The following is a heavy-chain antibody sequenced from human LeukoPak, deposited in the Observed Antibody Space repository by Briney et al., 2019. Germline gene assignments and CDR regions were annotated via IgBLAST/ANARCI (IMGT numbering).Heavy chain of an antibody. V-gene: IGHV4-4*02. CDR2: IYHSGST. CDR3: ARDLSDCSGGSCYSGVDV. CDR1: GGSISSSNW. J-gene: IGHJ6*04. Sequence: SGTLSLTCAVSGGSISSSNWWSWVRQPPGKGLEWIGEIYHSGSTNYNPSLKSRVTISVDKSKNQFSLKLSSVTAADTAVYYCARDLSDCSGGSCYSGVDVWGKGTTVTISS. D-gene: IGHD2-15*01.